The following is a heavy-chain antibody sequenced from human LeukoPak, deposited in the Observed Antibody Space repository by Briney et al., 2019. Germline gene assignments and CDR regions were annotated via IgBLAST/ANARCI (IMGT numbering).Heavy chain of an antibody. J-gene: IGHJ4*02. CDR1: GGSISSGDYY. CDR3: ARLPILVCGGDCYSWVFDY. Sequence: SETLSLTCTVSGGSISSGDYYWSWIRQPPGKGLEWIGYIYYSGSTYYNPSLKSRVTISVDTSKNQFSLKLSSVTAADTAVYYCARLPILVCGGDCYSWVFDYWGQGTLVTVSS. D-gene: IGHD2-21*02. V-gene: IGHV4-30-4*01. CDR2: IYYSGST.